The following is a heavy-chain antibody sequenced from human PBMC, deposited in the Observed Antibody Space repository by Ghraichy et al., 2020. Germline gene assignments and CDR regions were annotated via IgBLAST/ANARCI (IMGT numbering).Heavy chain of an antibody. Sequence: SVKVSCKASGGTFSSYAISWVRQAPGQGLEWKGGIIPIFGTANYAQKIQGRVTITADESTSTAYMELSSLRSEDTAVYYCARDKRQQLARFDYWGQGTLVTVSS. CDR3: ARDKRQQLARFDY. J-gene: IGHJ4*02. D-gene: IGHD6-13*01. CDR2: IIPIFGTA. CDR1: GGTFSSYA. V-gene: IGHV1-69*13.